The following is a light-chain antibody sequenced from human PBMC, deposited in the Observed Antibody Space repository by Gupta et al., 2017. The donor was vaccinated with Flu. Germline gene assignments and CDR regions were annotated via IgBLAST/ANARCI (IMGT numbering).Light chain of an antibody. J-gene: IGLJ3*02. V-gene: IGLV8-61*01. CDR1: SGSVSISYY. CDR2: STN. Sequence: QTVVTQEPSFSVSPGGTVTLTCALRSGSVSISYYPSWYQQTPGQAPRTLIHSTNTRSSGVPDRFSGSILGNKAALTITGAQADDESDYYCVLYMGSGIWVFGGGTKLTVL. CDR3: VLYMGSGIWV.